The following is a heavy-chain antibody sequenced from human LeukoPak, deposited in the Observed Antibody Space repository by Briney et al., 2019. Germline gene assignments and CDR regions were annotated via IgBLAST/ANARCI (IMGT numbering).Heavy chain of an antibody. CDR3: ARHRGSGSPYFDY. Sequence: SETLSLTCTVSGDSIINYYWSWIRQSPGKGLEWIGYIYYSGSTKYNPSLKSRVTISVDTSENQFSLKLSSVTAADTAVYYCARHRGSGSPYFDYWGQGTLVTVSS. D-gene: IGHD3-10*01. CDR2: IYYSGST. J-gene: IGHJ4*02. V-gene: IGHV4-59*08. CDR1: GDSIINYY.